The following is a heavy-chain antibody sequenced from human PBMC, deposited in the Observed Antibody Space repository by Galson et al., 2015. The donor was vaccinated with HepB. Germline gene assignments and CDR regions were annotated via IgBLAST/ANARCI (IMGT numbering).Heavy chain of an antibody. CDR2: ISGSSSYI. J-gene: IGHJ5*02. V-gene: IGHV3-21*01. CDR3: ARYRGGELGFDP. D-gene: IGHD2-21*01. CDR1: GFTFSDYN. Sequence: SLRLSCAASGFTFSDYNMNWVRQAPGKGLEWVSCISGSSSYINYADSVKGRFTISRDNAKNFLYLQLNSLRVEDTAVYYCARYRGGELGFDPWGQGTLVTVSS.